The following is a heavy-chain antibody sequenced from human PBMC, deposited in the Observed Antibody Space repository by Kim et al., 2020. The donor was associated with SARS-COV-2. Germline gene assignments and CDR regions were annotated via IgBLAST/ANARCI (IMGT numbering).Heavy chain of an antibody. V-gene: IGHV3-48*02. Sequence: GGSLRLSCAASGFTFSSYSMNWVRQAPGKGLEWVSYISSSSSTIYYADSVKGRFTISRDNAKNSLYLQMNSLRDEDTAVYYCARAKKEGAIFYYYYGMDVWGQGTTVPVSS. CDR1: GFTFSSYS. CDR2: ISSSSSTI. J-gene: IGHJ6*02. D-gene: IGHD1-26*01. CDR3: ARAKKEGAIFYYYYGMDV.